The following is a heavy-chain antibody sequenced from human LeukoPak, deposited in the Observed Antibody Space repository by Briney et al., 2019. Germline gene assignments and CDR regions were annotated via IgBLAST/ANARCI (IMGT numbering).Heavy chain of an antibody. CDR1: GYTFTGYY. CDR2: INPNSGGT. J-gene: IGHJ4*02. CDR3: ARDQGPGYYDTWMGRSYYFDY. Sequence: ASVKVSCKASGYTFTGYYMHWVRQAPGQGLEWMGWINPNSGGTNYAQKFQGRVTMTRDTSISTAYMELSRLRSDDTAVYYCARDQGPGYYDTWMGRSYYFDYWGQGTLVTVSS. D-gene: IGHD3-22*01. V-gene: IGHV1-2*02.